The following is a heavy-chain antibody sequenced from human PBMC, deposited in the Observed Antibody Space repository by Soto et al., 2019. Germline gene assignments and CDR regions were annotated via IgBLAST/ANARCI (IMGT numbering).Heavy chain of an antibody. CDR3: AKRSGYQEAAYLDY. V-gene: IGHV3-23*01. CDR1: RFTFSSYG. D-gene: IGHD5-12*01. J-gene: IGHJ4*02. Sequence: EVQLLESGGDLVQPGGSLRLSCAVSRFTFSSYGMNWVGQAPGKGLEWVSSISDDGDSTYYADSVKGRFTISRDNSKNTLYLQMNSLRADDTAVYYCAKRSGYQEAAYLDYWGQGTLVTVSS. CDR2: ISDDGDST.